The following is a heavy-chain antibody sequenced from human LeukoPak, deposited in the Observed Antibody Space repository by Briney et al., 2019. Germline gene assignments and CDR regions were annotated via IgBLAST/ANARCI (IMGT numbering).Heavy chain of an antibody. D-gene: IGHD6-13*01. J-gene: IGHJ4*02. CDR2: IRYDGSDK. CDR1: GFTLRGYG. Sequence: GGSLRLSCAASGFTLRGYGMHWVRQAPGKGLEWVAFIRYDGSDKSYADSVKGRFTISRDNSENTLYLQINSLRVEDTAVYYCARGMIAAAGTFDYWGQGTLVTVSS. V-gene: IGHV3-30*02. CDR3: ARGMIAAAGTFDY.